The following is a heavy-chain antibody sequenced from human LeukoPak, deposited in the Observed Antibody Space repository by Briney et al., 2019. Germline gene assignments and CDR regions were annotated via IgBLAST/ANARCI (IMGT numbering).Heavy chain of an antibody. CDR1: GGTFSNNA. CDR3: AQETGGAVNVVRGGHAFDI. V-gene: IGHV1-69*06. J-gene: IGHJ3*02. CDR2: ITPIFGTA. Sequence: SVKVSCKAYGGTFSNNAISWVRRAPEQGLEWMGGITPIFGTANYAQVFQGRVTITADISTRTAYMELNSLRSDDTAVYYCAQETGGAVNVVRGGHAFDIWGQGTMVTVSS. D-gene: IGHD3-10*01.